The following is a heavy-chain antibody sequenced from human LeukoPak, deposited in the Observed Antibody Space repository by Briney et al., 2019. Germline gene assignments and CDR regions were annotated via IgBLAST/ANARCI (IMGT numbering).Heavy chain of an antibody. CDR2: INPNSGGT. V-gene: IGHV1-2*02. D-gene: IGHD3-10*01. J-gene: IGHJ4*02. CDR3: ARDLYYYASGTFPDY. Sequence: ASVKVSCKASGYTFTGHYMWWVRQAPGQGLEWMGWINPNSGGTNYEQKFQGRVTMTRDTSISTAYMELSRLRSDDTAAYYCARDLYYYASGTFPDYWGQGTLVTVSS. CDR1: GYTFTGHY.